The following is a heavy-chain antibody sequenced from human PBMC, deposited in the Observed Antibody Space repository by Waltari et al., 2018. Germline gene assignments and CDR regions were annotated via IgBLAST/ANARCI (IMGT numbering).Heavy chain of an antibody. J-gene: IGHJ4*02. Sequence: QVQLQESGPGLVKPSDTLSLNCTVPGDSLRNYYWSWIRQPPGKGLEWIGYLYYTGSTIYNPSLRSRVTISVDTSKNQFSLKLGSVTAADTAVYYCAKALTISSWSRYFDSWGQGAQVTVSS. D-gene: IGHD6-13*01. V-gene: IGHV4-59*01. CDR1: GDSLRNYY. CDR3: AKALTISSWSRYFDS. CDR2: LYYTGST.